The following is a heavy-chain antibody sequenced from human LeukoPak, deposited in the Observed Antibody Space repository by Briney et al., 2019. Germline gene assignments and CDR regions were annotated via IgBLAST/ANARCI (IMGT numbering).Heavy chain of an antibody. V-gene: IGHV4-39*01. J-gene: IGHJ3*01. CDR1: DGSTTNSVYY. Sequence: SETLSLTCTVSDGSTTNSVYYWAWIRQPPVQGLEWIGRVYYSGITYYNPSLKSRVSISLETSKSQFSLNLTSVTAADTAVYYCASRELYSSSWNGDSFDVWGLGPMVTASS. CDR3: ASRELYSSSWNGDSFDV. CDR2: VYYSGIT. D-gene: IGHD6-13*01.